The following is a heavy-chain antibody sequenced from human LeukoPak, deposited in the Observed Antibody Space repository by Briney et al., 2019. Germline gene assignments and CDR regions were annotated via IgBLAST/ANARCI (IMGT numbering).Heavy chain of an antibody. V-gene: IGHV3-30-3*01. CDR2: VSKDGNNI. Sequence: GGSLRLSCAASGFDFINFHIHWVRQAPGKGLEWLAFVSKDGNNIYYADSVKGRFTISRDNSKNTLYLQMNSLRAEDTAVYYCARDQRYSSSWYYFDYWGQGTLVTVSS. CDR3: ARDQRYSSSWYYFDY. D-gene: IGHD6-13*01. J-gene: IGHJ4*02. CDR1: GFDFINFH.